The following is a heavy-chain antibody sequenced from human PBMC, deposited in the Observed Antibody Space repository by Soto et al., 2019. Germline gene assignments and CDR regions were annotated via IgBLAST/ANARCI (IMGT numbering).Heavy chain of an antibody. Sequence: QVKLVESGGGVVQPGRSLRLSCAASGFNVSAYTMHWVRQAPGKGLEWVAVISSDGNHKHYTDSVKGRFTISRDTSTNTLHLQMNSLRAEDTAVYYCARWEQPLFDYWGQGTLVTVSS. CDR3: ARWEQPLFDY. V-gene: IGHV3-30-3*01. D-gene: IGHD1-26*01. J-gene: IGHJ4*02. CDR2: ISSDGNHK. CDR1: GFNVSAYT.